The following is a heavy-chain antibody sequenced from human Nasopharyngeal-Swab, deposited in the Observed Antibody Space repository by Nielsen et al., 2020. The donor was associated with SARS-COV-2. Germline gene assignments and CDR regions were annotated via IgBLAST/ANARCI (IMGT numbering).Heavy chain of an antibody. J-gene: IGHJ6*02. CDR3: AREGYCSGGSHLLCFYYGMDV. CDR1: GYTFTSYD. Sequence: ASVQVSCKASGYTFTSYDINWVRQATAQGLEWMGWMNPNSGNTGYAQKFQGRVTITRNTSISTAYMELSSLRSEDTAVYYCAREGYCSGGSHLLCFYYGMDVWGQGTTVTVSS. CDR2: MNPNSGNT. V-gene: IGHV1-8*01. D-gene: IGHD2-15*01.